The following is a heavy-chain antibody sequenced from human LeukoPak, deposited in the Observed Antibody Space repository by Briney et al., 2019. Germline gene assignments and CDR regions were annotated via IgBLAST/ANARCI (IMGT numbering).Heavy chain of an antibody. V-gene: IGHV3-53*01. Sequence: GGSLRLSCAASGFTVNSNLMSWVRQAPGKGLEGVSVIYCGDSTYCADYVKGRFTISRDISKNTLYLQMNSLRAEDTAVYYCARGHRDSGSYTRGYFDSWGQGTLVTVSS. CDR3: ARGHRDSGSYTRGYFDS. D-gene: IGHD1-26*01. CDR2: IYCGDST. J-gene: IGHJ4*02. CDR1: GFTVNSNL.